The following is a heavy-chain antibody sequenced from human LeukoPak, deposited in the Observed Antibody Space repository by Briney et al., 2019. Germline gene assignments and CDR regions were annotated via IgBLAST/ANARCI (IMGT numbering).Heavy chain of an antibody. D-gene: IGHD6-13*01. CDR1: GFTFDYYA. J-gene: IGHJ4*02. V-gene: IGHV3-43D*04. CDR2: INWDGSST. Sequence: GGSLRLSCAASGFTFDYYAMHWVRQAPGKGLEWVSLINWDGSSTYYADSVKGRFTISRDNSKNSLYLQMNSLRAEDTALYYCAKTGSSWAHFDYWGQGTLVAVPS. CDR3: AKTGSSWAHFDY.